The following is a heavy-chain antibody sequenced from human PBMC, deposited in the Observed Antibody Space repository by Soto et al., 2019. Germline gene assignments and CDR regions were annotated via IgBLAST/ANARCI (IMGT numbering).Heavy chain of an antibody. CDR1: GGSFSGYD. CDR2: INHSGST. CDR3: ARTTAFVSGTYPPAHFDY. Sequence: SSETLSLTYAVYGGSFSGYDGSWIRQSPGKGLEWIGEINHSGSTNYTPSLKSRVTISVDTSKNQVSLKLSSVTAADTAVYYCARTTAFVSGTYPPAHFDYWGQGTRVPVSS. J-gene: IGHJ4*02. V-gene: IGHV4-34*01. D-gene: IGHD3-16*01.